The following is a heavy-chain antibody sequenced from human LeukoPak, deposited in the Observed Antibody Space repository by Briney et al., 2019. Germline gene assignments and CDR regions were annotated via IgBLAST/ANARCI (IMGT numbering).Heavy chain of an antibody. Sequence: GGSLRLSCAASGFTFSSYSMTWHRQAPGKGLEWLSYISGSSNTITYADSVKGRFTISRDNAKSSLYLQMNSLRADDTAVYYCATVNRISSTFDSWGQGALVTVSS. D-gene: IGHD2-15*01. CDR1: GFTFSSYS. V-gene: IGHV3-48*04. J-gene: IGHJ4*02. CDR2: ISGSSNTI. CDR3: ATVNRISSTFDS.